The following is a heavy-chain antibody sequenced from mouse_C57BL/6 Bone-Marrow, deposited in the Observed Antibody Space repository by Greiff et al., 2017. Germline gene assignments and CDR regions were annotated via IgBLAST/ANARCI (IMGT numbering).Heavy chain of an antibody. J-gene: IGHJ3*01. CDR1: GFTFSDYY. CDR3: ARRDGYDGGFAY. Sequence: DVMLVESGGGLVQPGGSLKLSCAASGFTFSDYYMYWVRQTPEKRLEWVAYISNGGGSTYYPDTVKGRFTISRDNAKNTLYLQMSRLKSEDTAMYYCARRDGYDGGFAYWGQGTLVTVSA. V-gene: IGHV5-12*01. CDR2: ISNGGGST. D-gene: IGHD2-2*01.